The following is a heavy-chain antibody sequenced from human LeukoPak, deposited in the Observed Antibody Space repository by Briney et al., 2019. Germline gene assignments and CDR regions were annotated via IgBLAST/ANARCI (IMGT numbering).Heavy chain of an antibody. CDR2: ITSRSTT. Sequence: GGSLRLSCAASGFTFSSYEMNWVRQAPGKGLEWVSGITSRSTTYYADSVKGRFTISRDNSKNMVWLQINSPTAEDTATYYCAKDGNWARFEDWGQGTLVTVSS. J-gene: IGHJ4*02. D-gene: IGHD7-27*01. CDR3: AKDGNWARFED. CDR1: GFTFSSYE. V-gene: IGHV3-23*01.